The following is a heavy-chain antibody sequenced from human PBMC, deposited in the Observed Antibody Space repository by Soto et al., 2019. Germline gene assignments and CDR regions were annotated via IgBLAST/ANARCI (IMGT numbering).Heavy chain of an antibody. Sequence: GGSLRLSCAASGFTFSSYGMHWVRQAPGKGLEWVAVIWYDGSNKYYADSVKGRFTISRDNSKNTLYLQMNSLRAEDTAVYYCAAWVDTAMVPPPNHYYYYGMDVWGQGTTVTVSS. CDR1: GFTFSSYG. CDR3: AAWVDTAMVPPPNHYYYYGMDV. V-gene: IGHV3-33*01. J-gene: IGHJ6*02. D-gene: IGHD5-18*01. CDR2: IWYDGSNK.